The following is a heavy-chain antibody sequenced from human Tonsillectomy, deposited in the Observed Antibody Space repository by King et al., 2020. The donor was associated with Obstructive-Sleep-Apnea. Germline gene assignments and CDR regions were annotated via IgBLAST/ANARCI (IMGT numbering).Heavy chain of an antibody. CDR3: ARKGSTSWHYDY. J-gene: IGHJ4*02. CDR2: ISSGGGTT. D-gene: IGHD6-13*01. V-gene: IGHV3-64*01. CDR1: GFTFSSSV. Sequence: VQLVESGGGLVQPGGSLRLSCVVSGFTFSSSVMHWVRQVPGKGLEYVSAISSGGGTTYYANSVKCRFTISRDNSKNTLYLQMVSLRVEDMAVYYCARKGSTSWHYDYWGQGTPVTVSS.